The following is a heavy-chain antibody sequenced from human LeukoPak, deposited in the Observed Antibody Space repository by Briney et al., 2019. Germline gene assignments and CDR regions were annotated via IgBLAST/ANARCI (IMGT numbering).Heavy chain of an antibody. CDR3: ARIGRRGDYTDY. CDR1: GFTFSSYS. D-gene: IGHD4-17*01. V-gene: IGHV3-21*01. Sequence: GGSLRLSCAASGFTFSSYSMNWVRQAPGKGLEWVSSISSSSSYIYYAYSVKGRFTISRDNAKNSLYLQMNSLRAEDTAVYYCARIGRRGDYTDYWGQGTLVTVSS. J-gene: IGHJ4*02. CDR2: ISSSSSYI.